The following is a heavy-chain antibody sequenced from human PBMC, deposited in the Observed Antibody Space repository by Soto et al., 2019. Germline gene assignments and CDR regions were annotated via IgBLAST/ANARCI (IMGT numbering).Heavy chain of an antibody. CDR3: ARVAY. J-gene: IGHJ4*02. V-gene: IGHV3-21*01. CDR2: ISSGSSDT. Sequence: GGSLRLSCEASGFTFSRVSMNWGRPVPGKGLEWVASISSGSSDTWYADSVKGRFIISRDSAQNSLFLQMNTLRPEDTATYYCARVAYWGPGTQVTVSS. CDR1: GFTFSRVS.